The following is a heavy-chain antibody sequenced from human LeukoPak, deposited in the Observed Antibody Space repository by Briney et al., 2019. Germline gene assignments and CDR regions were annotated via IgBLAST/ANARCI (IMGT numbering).Heavy chain of an antibody. V-gene: IGHV4-4*07. CDR1: GGSVNSYY. CDR2: IYDGGST. D-gene: IGHD3-10*01. J-gene: IGHJ5*02. CDR3: ARDSGTSGEVKFDP. Sequence: PSETLSFTCTVSGGSVNSYYLSWIRQPAGKTLEWIGRIYDGGSTNYNPSLKSRVTMSVDTSKNQISLKLKSVTAADTAVYYCARDSGTSGEVKFDPWGQGALVTVSS.